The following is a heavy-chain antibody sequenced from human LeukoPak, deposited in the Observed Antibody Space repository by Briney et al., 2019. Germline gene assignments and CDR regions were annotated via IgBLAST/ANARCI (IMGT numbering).Heavy chain of an antibody. CDR2: INHSGST. Sequence: PSETLSLTCAVYGGSFSGYYWSWIRQPPGKGLEWIGEINHSGSTNYNPSLKSRVTLSVDTSKNQFSLKLSSVTAADTAVYYCARPPKRYSSGWFYFQHWGQGTLVTVSS. J-gene: IGHJ1*01. V-gene: IGHV4-34*01. D-gene: IGHD6-19*01. CDR1: GGSFSGYY. CDR3: ARPPKRYSSGWFYFQH.